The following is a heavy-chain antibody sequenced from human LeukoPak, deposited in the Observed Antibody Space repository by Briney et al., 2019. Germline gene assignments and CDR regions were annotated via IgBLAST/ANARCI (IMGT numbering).Heavy chain of an antibody. J-gene: IGHJ4*02. Sequence: GASVKVSCKASGYTFTNYAISWVRQAPGQGLEWVGWISAYNGNTNYAQKLQGRVTMTTDTSTSTAYMELRSLRSDDTAVYYCARADYYDSSGPREETDYWGQGTLVTVSS. CDR3: ARADYYDSSGPREETDY. D-gene: IGHD3-22*01. V-gene: IGHV1-18*01. CDR1: GYTFTNYA. CDR2: ISAYNGNT.